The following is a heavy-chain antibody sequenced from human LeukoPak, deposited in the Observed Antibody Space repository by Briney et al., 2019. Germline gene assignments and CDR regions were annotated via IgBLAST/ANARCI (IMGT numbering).Heavy chain of an antibody. D-gene: IGHD6-13*01. CDR1: GGSFSGYY. J-gene: IGHJ4*02. V-gene: IGHV4-34*01. CDR3: ARSLSSRFSSPRRPYYFDY. CDR2: INHSGST. Sequence: SETLSLTCAVYGGSFSGYYWSWIRQPPGKGLEWIGEINHSGSTDYNPSLKSRVTISVDTSKNQFSLKLSSVTAADTAVYYCARSLSSRFSSPRRPYYFDYWGQGTLVTVSS.